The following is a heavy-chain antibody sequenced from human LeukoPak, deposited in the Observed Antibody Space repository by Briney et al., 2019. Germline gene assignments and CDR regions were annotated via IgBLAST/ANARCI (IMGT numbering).Heavy chain of an antibody. D-gene: IGHD1-26*01. CDR1: GFTFSSYG. J-gene: IGHJ3*02. CDR2: ISYDGSNK. CDR3: ARDLGGATLDAFDI. V-gene: IGHV3-30*03. Sequence: GGSLRLSCAASGFTFSSYGMHWVRQAPGKGLEWVAIISYDGSNKYYADSVQGRFTISRDSSKNTLYLQMNSLRADDTAVYYCARDLGGATLDAFDIWGRGTMVTVSS.